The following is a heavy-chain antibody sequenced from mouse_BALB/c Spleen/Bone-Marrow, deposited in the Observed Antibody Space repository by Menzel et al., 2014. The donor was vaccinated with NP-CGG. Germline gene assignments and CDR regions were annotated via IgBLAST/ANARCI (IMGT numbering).Heavy chain of an antibody. CDR3: ARDGNYYAMDY. D-gene: IGHD2-1*01. CDR2: ISDGGSYT. CDR1: GFTFSDYY. V-gene: IGHV5-4*02. Sequence: EVKVVESGGGLVKPGGSLKLSCVASGFTFSDYYMYWVRQTPEKRLEWVATISDGGSYTYYPDSVKGRFTISRDNAKNNPYLQMSSLKSEDTAMYYCARDGNYYAMDYWGQGTSVTVSS. J-gene: IGHJ4*01.